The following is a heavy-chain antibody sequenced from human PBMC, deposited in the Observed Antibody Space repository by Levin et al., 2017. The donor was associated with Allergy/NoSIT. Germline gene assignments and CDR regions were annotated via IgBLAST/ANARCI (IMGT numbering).Heavy chain of an antibody. J-gene: IGHJ6*02. V-gene: IGHV4-34*01. Sequence: SETLSLTCAVYGGSFSGYYWSWIRQPPGKGLEWIGEINHSGSTNYNPSLKSRVTISVDTSKNQFSLKLSSVTAADTAVYYCARDRSENYRYGMDVWGQGTTVTVSS. D-gene: IGHD4-11*01. CDR1: GGSFSGYY. CDR3: ARDRSENYRYGMDV. CDR2: INHSGST.